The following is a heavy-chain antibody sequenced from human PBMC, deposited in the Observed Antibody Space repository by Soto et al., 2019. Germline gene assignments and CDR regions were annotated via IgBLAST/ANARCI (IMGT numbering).Heavy chain of an antibody. V-gene: IGHV3-30*04. D-gene: IGHD5-18*01. Sequence: GGPLRLSCKGFGLGFSSYAIQWVRKAPGKGLEWVAVISYDGSNTYYGESVRGRFTISRDDSKNTVYLQMNSLRGEDTAIYYCGRDNMIQLWPPSSVDSWGQGALVTVSS. CDR3: GRDNMIQLWPPSSVDS. CDR1: GLGFSSYA. J-gene: IGHJ4*02. CDR2: ISYDGSNT.